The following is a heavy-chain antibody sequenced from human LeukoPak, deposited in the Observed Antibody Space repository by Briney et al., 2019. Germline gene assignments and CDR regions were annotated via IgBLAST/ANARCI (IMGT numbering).Heavy chain of an antibody. CDR2: IYYSGST. V-gene: IGHV4-59*08. Sequence: SETLSLTCIVSGGSISSYYWSWLRQPPGKGLEWIGYIYYSGSTNYNPSLKSRVTISVDTSKNQFSLKLSSVTAADTAVYYCARLDYGDIGAFDIWGQGTMVTVSS. CDR3: ARLDYGDIGAFDI. J-gene: IGHJ3*02. D-gene: IGHD4-17*01. CDR1: GGSISSYY.